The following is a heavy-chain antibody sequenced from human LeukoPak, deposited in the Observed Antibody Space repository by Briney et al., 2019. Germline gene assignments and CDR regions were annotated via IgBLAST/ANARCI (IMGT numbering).Heavy chain of an antibody. D-gene: IGHD5-12*01. Sequence: PGGSLRLSGAASGFTFSSYAMHWVRQAPGKGLEWVAVISYDGSNKYYADSVKGRFTISRDNSKNTLYLQMNSLRAEDTAVYYCASQVATNYWGQGTLVTVSS. CDR2: ISYDGSNK. CDR3: ASQVATNY. CDR1: GFTFSSYA. J-gene: IGHJ4*02. V-gene: IGHV3-30*01.